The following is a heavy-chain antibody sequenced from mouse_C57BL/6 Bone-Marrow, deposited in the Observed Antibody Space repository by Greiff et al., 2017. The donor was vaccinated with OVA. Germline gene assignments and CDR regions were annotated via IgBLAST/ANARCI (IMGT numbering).Heavy chain of an antibody. J-gene: IGHJ2*01. D-gene: IGHD1-1*01. CDR3: AKGFYYDGSSFFDY. V-gene: IGHV1-50*01. CDR1: GYTFTSYW. CDR2: IDPSDSYT. Sequence: QVQLQQPGAELVKPGASVKLSCKASGYTFTSYWMQWVKQRPGQGLEWIGEIDPSDSYTNYNQKFKGKATLTVAPSSSTAYMQLSSLTSEDSAVYYCAKGFYYDGSSFFDYWGQGTTLTVSS.